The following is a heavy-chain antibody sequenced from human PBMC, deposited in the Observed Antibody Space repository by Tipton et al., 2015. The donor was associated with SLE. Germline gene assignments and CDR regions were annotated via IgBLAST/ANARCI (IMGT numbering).Heavy chain of an antibody. Sequence: TLSLTCAVSGYSISSAYSWGWFRQTPGKGLEWIGTVYHSGSTHYNPSLKSRVTISVDTSKNQFSLNLTSVTAADTAVYYCATGYSSTWSFDDWDQGTLVSVSS. CDR3: ATGYSSTWSFDD. D-gene: IGHD5-18*01. V-gene: IGHV4-38-2*01. CDR1: GYSISSAYS. CDR2: VYHSGST. J-gene: IGHJ4*02.